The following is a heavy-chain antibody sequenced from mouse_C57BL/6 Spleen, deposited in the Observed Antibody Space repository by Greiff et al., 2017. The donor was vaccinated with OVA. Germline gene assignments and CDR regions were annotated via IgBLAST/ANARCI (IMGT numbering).Heavy chain of an antibody. CDR2: IDPSDSYT. D-gene: IGHD2-4*01. CDR1: GYTFTSYW. CDR3: ARDPYYDYGKGAMDY. V-gene: IGHV1-59*01. Sequence: QVQLQQPGAELVRPGTSVKLSCKASGYTFTSYWMHWVKQRPGQGLEWIGVIDPSDSYTNYNQKFKGKATLTVDTSSSTAYMQLSSLTSEDSAVYYCARDPYYDYGKGAMDYWGQGNSVTVSS. J-gene: IGHJ4*01.